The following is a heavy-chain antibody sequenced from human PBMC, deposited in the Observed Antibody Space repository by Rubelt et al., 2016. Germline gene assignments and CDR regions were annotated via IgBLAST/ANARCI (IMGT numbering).Heavy chain of an antibody. V-gene: IGHV4-4*02. CDR2: IYHSGST. CDR3: ASTQLRKTTVTTWWFDP. J-gene: IGHJ5*02. Sequence: QLQLQESGPGLVKPSETLSLTCTVSGGSISSSNWWSWVRQPPGKGLEWIGEIYHSGSTNYNPSPKSRGTISVDKSKNQFSLKLSSVTAADTAVYYCASTQLRKTTVTTWWFDPWGQGTLVTVSS. CDR1: GGSISSSNW. D-gene: IGHD4-17*01.